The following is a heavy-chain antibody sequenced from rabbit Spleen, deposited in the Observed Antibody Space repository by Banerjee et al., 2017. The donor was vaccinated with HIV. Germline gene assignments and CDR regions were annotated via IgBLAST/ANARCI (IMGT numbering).Heavy chain of an antibody. CDR2: IAGSSSDFT. J-gene: IGHJ4*01. CDR1: GFSFSSSDY. V-gene: IGHV1S45*01. CDR3: ARDLLGVIGWNFYL. D-gene: IGHD1-1*01. Sequence: EQLVESGGGLVQPEGSLTLTCTASGFSFSSSDYMCWVRQAPGKGLEWISCIAGSSSDFTYSATWAKGRFTISRTSSTTVTLRMTSLTAADRATYFCARDLLGVIGWNFYLWGPGTLVTVS.